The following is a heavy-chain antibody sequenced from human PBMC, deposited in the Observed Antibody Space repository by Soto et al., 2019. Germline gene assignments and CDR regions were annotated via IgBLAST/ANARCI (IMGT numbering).Heavy chain of an antibody. V-gene: IGHV1-8*01. J-gene: IGHJ4*02. Sequence: QVQLVQSGAEVKKPGASVKVSCKASGYTFTSYDINWVRQATGQGLEWMGWMNPNSGNTGYAQKFQGRVTMTRNTSISTAYMGLSSPRYEDTAVYYCARGTPTYYYGSGTGNFDYWGQGTLVTVSS. D-gene: IGHD3-10*01. CDR1: GYTFTSYD. CDR2: MNPNSGNT. CDR3: ARGTPTYYYGSGTGNFDY.